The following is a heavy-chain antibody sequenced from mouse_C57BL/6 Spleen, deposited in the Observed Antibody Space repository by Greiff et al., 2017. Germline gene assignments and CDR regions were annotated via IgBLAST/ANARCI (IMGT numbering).Heavy chain of an antibody. CDR2: IHPSDSDT. CDR1: GYTFTSYW. V-gene: IGHV1-74*01. D-gene: IGHD2-4*01. J-gene: IGHJ2*01. CDR3: AINYDYDGFDY. Sequence: QVQLQQPGAELVKPGASVKVSCKASGYTFTSYWMHWVKQRPGQGLEWIGRIHPSDSDTNYNQKFKGKATLTVDKSSSTAYVQLSSLTSEDSAVDYCAINYDYDGFDYWGQGTTLTVSS.